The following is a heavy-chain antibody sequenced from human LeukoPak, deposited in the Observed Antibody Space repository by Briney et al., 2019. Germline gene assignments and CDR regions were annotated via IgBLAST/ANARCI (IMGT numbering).Heavy chain of an antibody. CDR1: GYTFTDYY. V-gene: IGHV1-69-2*01. CDR3: ATDLPWYSSSSRHSKPVDY. D-gene: IGHD6-6*01. CDR2: VDPEDGET. J-gene: IGHJ4*02. Sequence: GASVKISCKASGYTFTDYYMHWVQQAPGKRLEWMGRVDPEDGETIYAEKFQGRVTITADTSTDTAYMELSSLRSEDTAVYYCATDLPWYSSSSRHSKPVDYWGQGTLVTVSS.